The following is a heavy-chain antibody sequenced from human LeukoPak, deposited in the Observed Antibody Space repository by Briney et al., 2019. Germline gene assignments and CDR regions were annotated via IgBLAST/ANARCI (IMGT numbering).Heavy chain of an antibody. D-gene: IGHD6-19*01. CDR2: ISAYNGNT. CDR3: ARGYSSGWYLREYYYYYMDV. V-gene: IGHV1-18*01. J-gene: IGHJ6*03. Sequence: ASVKVSCKASGYSFTSYGISWVRQAPGQGLEWMGWISAYNGNTNYAQKLQGRVTMTTDTSTSTTYMELRSLRSDDTAVYYCARGYSSGWYLREYYYYYMDVWGKGTTVTVSS. CDR1: GYSFTSYG.